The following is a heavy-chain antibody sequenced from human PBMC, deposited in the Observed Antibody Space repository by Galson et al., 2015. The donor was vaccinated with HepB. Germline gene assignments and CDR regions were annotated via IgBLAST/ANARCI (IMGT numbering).Heavy chain of an antibody. CDR3: AKDYGVGYYDTSGYYSFDY. CDR1: GFTFSTYS. V-gene: IGHV3-23*01. D-gene: IGHD3-22*01. CDR2: ISGSGGST. Sequence: SLRLSCAASGFTFSTYSMSWVRPTPGKGLEWVSTISGSGGSTYYADSVKGRFTISRDNSKNTLYLHMNSRRAEDTAVYYCAKDYGVGYYDTSGYYSFDYWGQGTLVTVSS. J-gene: IGHJ4*02.